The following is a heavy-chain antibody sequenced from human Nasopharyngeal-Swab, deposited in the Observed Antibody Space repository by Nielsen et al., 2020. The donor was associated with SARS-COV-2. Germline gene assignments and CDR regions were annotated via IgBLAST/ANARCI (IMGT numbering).Heavy chain of an antibody. V-gene: IGHV3-33*01. CDR3: ARDRIAVAGIIDY. CDR2: IWYDGSNK. J-gene: IGHJ4*02. D-gene: IGHD6-19*01. CDR1: GFTFSNYG. Sequence: GGSLRLSCAASGFTFSNYGMHWVRQAPGKGLEWVAVIWYDGSNKYYADSVKGRFTISRDNSKNTLYLQMNSLRAEDTAVYYCARDRIAVAGIIDYWGQGTLVTVSS.